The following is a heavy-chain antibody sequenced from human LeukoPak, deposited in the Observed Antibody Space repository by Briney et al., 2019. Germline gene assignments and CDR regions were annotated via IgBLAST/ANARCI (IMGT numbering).Heavy chain of an antibody. CDR1: GGSISSGSYD. J-gene: IGHJ6*02. D-gene: IGHD2-15*01. Sequence: PSETLSLTCTVSGGSISSGSYDWGWIRQPAGKGLEWIGRIYTSGSTNYNPSLKSRVTISVDTSKNQFSLKLSSVTAADTAVYYCAREKVGYCSGGSCYYNHYYYYGMDVWGQGTTVTVSS. V-gene: IGHV4-61*02. CDR2: IYTSGST. CDR3: AREKVGYCSGGSCYYNHYYYYGMDV.